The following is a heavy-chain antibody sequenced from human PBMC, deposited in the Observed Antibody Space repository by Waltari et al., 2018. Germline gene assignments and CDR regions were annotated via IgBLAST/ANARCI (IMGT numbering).Heavy chain of an antibody. V-gene: IGHV4-39*01. Sequence: QLQLQESGPGLVKPSETLSLTCSVSAVSITSSRHYWGWIRQPPGQGLEWIGTMSYSRATYSSPSLMSRGTISRDTSKNQLSLKLGSVTAADTALYYCATYIGASLGTAAFDVWGQGTLVTVSS. CDR2: MSYSRAT. CDR3: ATYIGASLGTAAFDV. CDR1: AVSITSSRHY. D-gene: IGHD5-12*01. J-gene: IGHJ3*01.